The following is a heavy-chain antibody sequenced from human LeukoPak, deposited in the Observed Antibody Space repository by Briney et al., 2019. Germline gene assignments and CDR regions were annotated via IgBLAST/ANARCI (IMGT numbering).Heavy chain of an antibody. CDR2: INHSGST. J-gene: IGHJ4*02. CDR3: ARNPVGYCSSTSCSRRFDY. Sequence: SETLSLTCAVYGGSFRGYYWSWIRQPPGKGLEWIGEINHSGSTNYNPSLKNRVTISVDTSKNQFSLKLSSVTAADTAVYYCARNPVGYCSSTSCSRRFDYWGQGTLVTVSS. D-gene: IGHD2-2*01. CDR1: GGSFRGYY. V-gene: IGHV4-34*01.